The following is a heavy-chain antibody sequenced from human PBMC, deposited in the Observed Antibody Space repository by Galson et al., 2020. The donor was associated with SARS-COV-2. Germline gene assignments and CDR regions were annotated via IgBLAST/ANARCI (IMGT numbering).Heavy chain of an antibody. CDR3: ARLMANCGGDCYSDGFDI. V-gene: IGHV5-51*01. CDR2: IYPDAPLT. CDR1: GYRFTNYW. J-gene: IGHJ3*02. Sequence: GESLKNSCTGFGYRFTNYWIAWVRQMPGKGLEWRGLIYPDAPLTTYSPSFQGQVTISADKSTSSAYMQWSTLKASDTAMYFCARLMANCGGDCYSDGFDIWGQGTMVTVS. D-gene: IGHD2-21*01.